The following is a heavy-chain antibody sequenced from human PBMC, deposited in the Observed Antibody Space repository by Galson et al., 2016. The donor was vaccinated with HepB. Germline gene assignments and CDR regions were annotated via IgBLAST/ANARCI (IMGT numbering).Heavy chain of an antibody. CDR1: GGTFNSYA. CDR2: IIPVLGVA. D-gene: IGHD3-22*01. J-gene: IGHJ6*02. Sequence: SVKVSCKASGGTFNSYAISWVRQAPGQGLEWMGGIIPVLGVANYAQKFQGRVTIRADKSTSTAYMEVSSLRFEDTAVYYCARVERMTMKVEFTGNAYYYAMDVWGQGTTVTVSS. V-gene: IGHV1-69*10. CDR3: ARVERMTMKVEFTGNAYYYAMDV.